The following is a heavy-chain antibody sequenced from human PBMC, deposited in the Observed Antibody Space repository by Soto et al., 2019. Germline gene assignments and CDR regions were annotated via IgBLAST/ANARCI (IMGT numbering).Heavy chain of an antibody. CDR3: ARGASGYPNWFDP. J-gene: IGHJ5*02. CDR1: GGSISSSSYY. Sequence: QLQLQESGPGLVKPSETLSLTCTVSGGSISSSSYYWGWIRQPPGKGLEWIGSIYYSGSTCYNPSLKSRVTISVDTSKNQFSLKLSSVTAADTAVYYCARGASGYPNWFDPWGQGTLVTVSS. D-gene: IGHD3-3*01. CDR2: IYYSGST. V-gene: IGHV4-39*01.